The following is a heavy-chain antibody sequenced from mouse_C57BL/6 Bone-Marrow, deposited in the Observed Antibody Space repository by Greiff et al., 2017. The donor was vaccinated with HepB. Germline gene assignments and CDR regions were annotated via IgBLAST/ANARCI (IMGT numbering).Heavy chain of an antibody. Sequence: QVQLKQPGAELVKPGASVKMSCKASGYTFTSYWITWVKQRPGQGLEWIGDIYPGSGSTNYNEKLKSKATLTVDTSSSTAYMQLSSLTSEDSAVYYCARFRSMVKNYWGQGTTLTVSS. J-gene: IGHJ2*01. V-gene: IGHV1-55*01. D-gene: IGHD2-2*01. CDR1: GYTFTSYW. CDR2: IYPGSGST. CDR3: ARFRSMVKNY.